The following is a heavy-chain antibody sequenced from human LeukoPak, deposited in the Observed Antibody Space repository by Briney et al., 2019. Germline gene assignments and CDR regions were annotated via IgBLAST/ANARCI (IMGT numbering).Heavy chain of an antibody. CDR1: GGSFSGYY. CDR2: INHSGST. Sequence: SETLPLTCAVYGGSFSGYYWSWIRQPPGKGLEWIGEINHSGSTNYNPSLKSRVTISVDTSKNQFSLKLSSVTAADTAVYYCAREGDSSGYYGENNWFDPWGQGTLVTVSS. CDR3: AREGDSSGYYGENNWFDP. J-gene: IGHJ5*02. D-gene: IGHD3-22*01. V-gene: IGHV4-34*01.